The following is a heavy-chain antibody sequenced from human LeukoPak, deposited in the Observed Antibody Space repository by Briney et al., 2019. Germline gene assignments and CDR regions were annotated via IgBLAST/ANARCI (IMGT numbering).Heavy chain of an antibody. J-gene: IGHJ4*02. Sequence: SETLSLTCTVSGGSISTHYWSWIRQPPGKGLEWIGYIYYSGSTNYDPSLKSRVTISVDTSKNQFSLKLSSVTAADTAVYYCANPGSWGQGTLVTVPS. CDR1: GGSISTHY. CDR2: IYYSGST. CDR3: ANPGS. V-gene: IGHV4-59*11.